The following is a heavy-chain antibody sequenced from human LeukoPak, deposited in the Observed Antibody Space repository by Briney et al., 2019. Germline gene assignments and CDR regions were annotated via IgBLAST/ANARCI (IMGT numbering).Heavy chain of an antibody. D-gene: IGHD5/OR15-5a*01. CDR1: GYSISSGYY. J-gene: IGHJ5*02. V-gene: IGHV4-38-2*02. Sequence: SETLSLTCTVSGYSISSGYYWGWIRQPPGKGLEWIGSIYHSGSTYYNPSLKSRVTISVDTSKNQFSLKLSSVTAADTAVYYCARFYHSPFDPWGQGTLVPVSS. CDR2: IYHSGST. CDR3: ARFYHSPFDP.